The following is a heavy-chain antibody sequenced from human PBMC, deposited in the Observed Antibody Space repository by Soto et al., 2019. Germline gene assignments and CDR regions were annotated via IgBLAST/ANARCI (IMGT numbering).Heavy chain of an antibody. V-gene: IGHV3-74*01. CDR1: GYTFSHYW. D-gene: IGHD3-3*01. Sequence: PGGSLRLSCAASGYTFSHYWMHWVRQAPGKGLVWVSRVNPDGTITTYADSVKGRFTISRDNAKNTLYLQMNSLRAEDTGVYYCARRPENFWSGYPEAFDFWGPGTLVTVSS. CDR3: ARRPENFWSGYPEAFDF. CDR2: VNPDGTIT. J-gene: IGHJ4*02.